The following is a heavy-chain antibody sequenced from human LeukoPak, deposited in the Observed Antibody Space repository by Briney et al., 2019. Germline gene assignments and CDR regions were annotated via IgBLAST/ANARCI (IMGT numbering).Heavy chain of an antibody. J-gene: IGHJ4*02. D-gene: IGHD3-22*01. Sequence: GSSVKVSCKASGGTFSSYAISWVRQAPGQGLEWMGRIIPILGIANYAQKFQGRVTITADKSTSTAYMELSSLRSEGTAVYYCARDLPGDSSGYYYVDWGQGTLVTVSS. CDR2: IIPILGIA. V-gene: IGHV1-69*04. CDR3: ARDLPGDSSGYYYVD. CDR1: GGTFSSYA.